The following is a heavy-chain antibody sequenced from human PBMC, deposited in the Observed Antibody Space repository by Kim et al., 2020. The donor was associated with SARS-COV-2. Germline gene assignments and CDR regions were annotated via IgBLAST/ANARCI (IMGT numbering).Heavy chain of an antibody. CDR1: GFTFSSYA. J-gene: IGHJ6*02. CDR2: IMGSGGRT. V-gene: IGHV3-23*01. CDR3: AKDAGSLGCGELLIGFYYDYGMDV. D-gene: IGHD3-10*01. Sequence: GGSLRLSCAASGFTFSSYAMSWVRQAPGKGLEWVSAIMGSGGRTYYADSGKGRFTIARDNPKNTLYLQMNSLRAEDTAVYYGAKDAGSLGCGELLIGFYYDYGMDVWGQGPTVTVS.